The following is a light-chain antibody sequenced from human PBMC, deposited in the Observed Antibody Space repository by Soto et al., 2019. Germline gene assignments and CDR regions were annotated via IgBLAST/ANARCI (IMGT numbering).Light chain of an antibody. Sequence: DVQMTQSPSSLSASVGDRVTITCRASQSITTFLNWYQQKPGRAPKLLIFAASNLQSGVPSRFSGSGSGTDFTLTISSLQPEDFATYYCQQSYNTPVTFGGGTKVEIK. J-gene: IGKJ4*01. CDR2: AAS. V-gene: IGKV1-39*01. CDR1: QSITTF. CDR3: QQSYNTPVT.